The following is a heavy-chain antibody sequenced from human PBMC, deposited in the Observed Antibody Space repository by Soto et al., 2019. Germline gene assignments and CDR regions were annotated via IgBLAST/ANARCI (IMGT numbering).Heavy chain of an antibody. D-gene: IGHD3-3*01. CDR2: INYSGST. V-gene: IGHV4-59*01. Sequence: VQLQESGPGLVKPSETLSLTCTVSGGSISTYYWSWIRQPPGKGLEWIGYINYSGSTNYNPSLKSRVTISVDTSKNQFSLKLSSVTAADTAVYYCARGAIFGVVIPYGMDVWGQGTTVTVS. CDR1: GGSISTYY. CDR3: ARGAIFGVVIPYGMDV. J-gene: IGHJ6*02.